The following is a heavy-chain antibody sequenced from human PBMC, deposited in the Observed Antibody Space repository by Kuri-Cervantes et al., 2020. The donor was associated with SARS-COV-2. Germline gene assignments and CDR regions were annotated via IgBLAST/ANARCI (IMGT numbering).Heavy chain of an antibody. J-gene: IGHJ4*02. Sequence: GESLKISCAASGFTFSSYAMSWVRQAPGKGLEWVSAISGSGGSTYYADSVKGRFTISRDNSKNTLYLQMNSLRAEDTAVYYCAKDRIGGSYPKVPLCYWVQGTLVTVSS. V-gene: IGHV3-23*01. CDR1: GFTFSSYA. CDR2: ISGSGGST. CDR3: AKDRIGGSYPKVPLCY. D-gene: IGHD1-26*01.